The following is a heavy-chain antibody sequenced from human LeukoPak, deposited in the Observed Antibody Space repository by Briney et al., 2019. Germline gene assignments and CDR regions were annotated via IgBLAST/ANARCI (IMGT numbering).Heavy chain of an antibody. D-gene: IGHD4-17*01. CDR2: INHSGST. J-gene: IGHJ3*02. V-gene: IGHV4-34*01. CDR1: GGSFSGYY. Sequence: PSETLSLTCAVYGGSFSGYYWSWIRQPPGKGLEWIGEINHSGSTNYNPSLKSRVTISVDTSKNQFSLQLNSVTPEDTAVYYCASRTTRGAFDIWGQGTMVTVSS. CDR3: ASRTTRGAFDI.